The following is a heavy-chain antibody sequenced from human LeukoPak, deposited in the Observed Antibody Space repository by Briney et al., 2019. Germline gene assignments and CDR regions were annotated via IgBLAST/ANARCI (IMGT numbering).Heavy chain of an antibody. V-gene: IGHV4-4*07. CDR1: GGSISSYY. CDR2: IYTSGST. J-gene: IGHJ5*02. D-gene: IGHD2-15*01. CDR3: ARDSRQTLYCSGGSCWERWFDP. Sequence: SETLSLTCTVSGGSISSYYWSWIRQPAGKGLEWIGRIYTSGSTNYNPSLKGRVTMSVDTSKNQFSLKLSSVTAADTAVYYCARDSRQTLYCSGGSCWERWFDPWGQGTLVTVSS.